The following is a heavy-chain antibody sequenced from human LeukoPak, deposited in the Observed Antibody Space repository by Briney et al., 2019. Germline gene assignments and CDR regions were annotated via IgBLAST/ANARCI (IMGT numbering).Heavy chain of an antibody. J-gene: IGHJ4*02. CDR1: GGTISSYY. V-gene: IGHV4-59*01. Sequence: SETLSLTCTVSGGTISSYYWSWIRQPPGKGLEWIGYIYYSGSTNYNPSLKSRVTISVDTSKNQFSLKLSSVTAADTAVYYCARGPYYYDSSGYYLGYWGQGTLVTVSS. CDR3: ARGPYYYDSSGYYLGY. CDR2: IYYSGST. D-gene: IGHD3-22*01.